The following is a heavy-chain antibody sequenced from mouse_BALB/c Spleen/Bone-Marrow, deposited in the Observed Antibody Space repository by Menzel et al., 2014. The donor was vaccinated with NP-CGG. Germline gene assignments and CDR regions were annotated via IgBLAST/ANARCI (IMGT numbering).Heavy chain of an antibody. V-gene: IGHV1-80*01. CDR2: IYPGDGDT. Sequence: QVQLQQFGAELVRPGSSVKISCKASGYAFSSYWVTWVKQRPGQGLECIGQIYPGDGDTNYNGKFKDKVTLTADKSSSAAYMQLSSLTSEDSAVYFCAKVTTGFAYWGQGTLVTVST. J-gene: IGHJ3*01. D-gene: IGHD2-2*01. CDR1: GYAFSSYW. CDR3: AKVTTGFAY.